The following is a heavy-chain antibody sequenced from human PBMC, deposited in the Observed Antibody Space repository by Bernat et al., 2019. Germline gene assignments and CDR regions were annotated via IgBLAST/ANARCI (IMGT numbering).Heavy chain of an antibody. CDR3: AREDIVVVVAATRDYYYYGMDV. Sequence: EVQLVESGGGLVKPGGSLRLSCAASGFTFSSYSMNWVRQAPGKGLEWVSSISSSSSYIYYADSVKGRFTISRDNAKNSLYLQMNSLRAEDTAVYYCAREDIVVVVAATRDYYYYGMDVWGQGTTVIVSS. J-gene: IGHJ6*02. V-gene: IGHV3-21*01. CDR2: ISSSSSYI. D-gene: IGHD2-15*01. CDR1: GFTFSSYS.